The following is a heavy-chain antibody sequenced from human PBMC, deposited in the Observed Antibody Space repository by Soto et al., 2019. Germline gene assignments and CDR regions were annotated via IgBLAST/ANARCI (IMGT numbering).Heavy chain of an antibody. J-gene: IGHJ6*03. CDR1: GFTFSSYA. V-gene: IGHV3-23*01. Sequence: EVQLLESGGGLVQPGGSLRLSCAASGFTFSSYAMSWVRQAPGKGLEWVSAISGSGGSTYYADSVKGRFTISRDNSKNTLYLQMNSLRAEDTAVYYCAKANYDFWSGGFYMDVWGKGTTVTVSS. D-gene: IGHD3-3*01. CDR2: ISGSGGST. CDR3: AKANYDFWSGGFYMDV.